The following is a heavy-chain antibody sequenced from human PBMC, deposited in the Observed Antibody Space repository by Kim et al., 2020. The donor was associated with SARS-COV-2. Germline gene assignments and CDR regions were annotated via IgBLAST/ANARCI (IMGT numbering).Heavy chain of an antibody. CDR1: GGSFSGYY. D-gene: IGHD6-6*01. CDR3: ARERVWTRPYLVREVYYFDY. J-gene: IGHJ4*02. V-gene: IGHV4-34*01. CDR2: INHSGST. Sequence: SETLSLTCAVYGGSFSGYYWSWIRQPPGKGLEWIGEINHSGSTNYNPSLKSRVTISVDTSKNQFSLKLSSVTAADTAVYYCARERVWTRPYLVREVYYFDYWGQGTLVTVSS.